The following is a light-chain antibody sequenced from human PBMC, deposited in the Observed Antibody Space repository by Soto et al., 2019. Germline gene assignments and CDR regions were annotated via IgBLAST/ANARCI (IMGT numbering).Light chain of an antibody. CDR1: QSLLHITGETF. V-gene: IGKV2D-29*02. J-gene: IGKJ5*01. Sequence: DVVMTQTPLSLSVAPGQPASISCKSSQSLLHITGETFLFWYLQKPGQSPQLLLYEVSTRVSGVPDRFSGSGSGTDFTLEISRVETDDVGIYYCMQSTQLPPPFGQGTRLEIK. CDR3: MQSTQLPPP. CDR2: EVS.